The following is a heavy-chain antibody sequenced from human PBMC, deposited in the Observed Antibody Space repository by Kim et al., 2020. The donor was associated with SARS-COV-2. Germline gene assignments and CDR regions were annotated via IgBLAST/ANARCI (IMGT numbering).Heavy chain of an antibody. D-gene: IGHD3-3*02. CDR2: INFNSGDT. Sequence: ASVKVSCEASTYIFTDYYIHWVRQAPGQGLEWMGWINFNSGDTNYAQNFQGRVTMTRDTSISTAYMELSRLRSDDTAVYYCAGGIDRWGQGTLVTVTS. CDR1: TYIFTDYY. V-gene: IGHV1-2*02. J-gene: IGHJ5*02. CDR3: AGGIDR.